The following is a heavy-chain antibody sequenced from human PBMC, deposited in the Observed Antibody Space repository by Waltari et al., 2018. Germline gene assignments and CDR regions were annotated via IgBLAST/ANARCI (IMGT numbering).Heavy chain of an antibody. D-gene: IGHD3-10*01. CDR1: GDFIERGNYY. J-gene: IGHJ4*02. Sequence: QVQLQESGPGLVKPSQTLSLTCNVSGDFIERGNYYWRWVRQPAGRGLEWIGRIYASGSTNYNPSLKSRVTLSVDTSKNQVSLRLTSVTAADSAVYFCARTLEKTYGGWYFDSWGQGTRVTVSS. CDR3: ARTLEKTYGGWYFDS. CDR2: IYASGST. V-gene: IGHV4-61*02.